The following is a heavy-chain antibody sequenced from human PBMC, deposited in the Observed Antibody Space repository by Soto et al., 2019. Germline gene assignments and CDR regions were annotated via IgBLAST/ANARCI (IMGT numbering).Heavy chain of an antibody. V-gene: IGHV1-69*12. D-gene: IGHD3-22*01. CDR3: ARDRGPSSGYYPYWFDP. J-gene: IGHJ5*02. CDR1: GGTFSSYA. CDR2: IIPIFGTA. Sequence: QVQLVQSGAAVKKPGSSVKVSCKASGGTFSSYAISWVQQAPGQGLEWMGEIIPIFGTANYAQKFQGRVTITADESTSTAYMELSSLRSEDTAVYYCARDRGPSSGYYPYWFDPWGQGTLVTVSS.